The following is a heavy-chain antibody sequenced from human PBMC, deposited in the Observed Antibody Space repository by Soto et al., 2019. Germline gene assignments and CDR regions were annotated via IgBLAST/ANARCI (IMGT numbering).Heavy chain of an antibody. D-gene: IGHD1-1*01. CDR2: ISAFNGNT. CDR3: SKNGTTWFAS. Sequence: APVKVSCTASGYTFTIYGISWVRQAPGQGLEWMGWISAFNGNTYYAQKLQGRVIMTADTFTNTAYMELRGLRSDDTAMYYCSKNGTTWFASWGQGTPVTVSS. V-gene: IGHV1-18*01. CDR1: GYTFTIYG. J-gene: IGHJ5*01.